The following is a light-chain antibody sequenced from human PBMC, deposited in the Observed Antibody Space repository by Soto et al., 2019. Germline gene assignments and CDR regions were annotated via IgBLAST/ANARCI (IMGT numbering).Light chain of an antibody. V-gene: IGKV3-20*01. Sequence: EMVLTQSPGTLSLSPGERATHSCRASHSVNSNYLAWLQHRPGQAPRFLIYGASSRAAGIPDRFSGSGSGTDFTLSISRLEPEDFAMYYCHQYGTSPLTFGPGTKVDIK. J-gene: IGKJ3*01. CDR1: HSVNSNY. CDR3: HQYGTSPLT. CDR2: GAS.